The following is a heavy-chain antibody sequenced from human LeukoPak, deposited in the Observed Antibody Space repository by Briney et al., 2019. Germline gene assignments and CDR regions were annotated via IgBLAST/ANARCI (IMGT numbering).Heavy chain of an antibody. D-gene: IGHD3-16*01. CDR3: TRRGTTNAI. CDR1: GFTFSGSA. J-gene: IGHJ4*02. V-gene: IGHV3-73*01. CDR2: IRSKANSYAT. Sequence: GGSLRLSCAASGFTFSGSAMHWGRQAAGKGLEGVGRIRSKANSYATAYAASVKGRFTISRDDSKNTAYLQMNSLKTEDTAVYYCTRRGTTNAIWGQGTLVTVSS.